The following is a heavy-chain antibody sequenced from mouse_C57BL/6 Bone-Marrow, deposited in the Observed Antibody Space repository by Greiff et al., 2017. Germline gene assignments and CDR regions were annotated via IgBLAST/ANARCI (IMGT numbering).Heavy chain of an antibody. D-gene: IGHD1-1*01. Sequence: VQLQQPGAELVKPGASVKLSCKASGYTFTSYWMQWVNQRPGQGLEWIGEIDPSDSYTNYNQKFKGKATLTVDTSSSTAYMQLSSLTSEDSAVYYCAINYGSSFFYAMDYWGQGTSVTVSS. V-gene: IGHV1-50*01. CDR2: IDPSDSYT. CDR3: AINYGSSFFYAMDY. CDR1: GYTFTSYW. J-gene: IGHJ4*01.